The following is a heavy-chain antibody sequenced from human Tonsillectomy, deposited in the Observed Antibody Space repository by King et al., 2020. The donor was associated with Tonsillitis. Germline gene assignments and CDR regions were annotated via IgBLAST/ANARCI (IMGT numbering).Heavy chain of an antibody. J-gene: IGHJ4*02. CDR2: RSYDGINK. CDR3: AKGGADTAMVNTDY. Sequence: VQLVESGGGVVQPGRSLRLSCAASGFTFSSYGMQWVRQAPGKGLEWVEVRSYDGINKYYADSVKGRFTISRDNSKNTLYLQMNSLRAEDTAVYYCAKGGADTAMVNTDYWGQGTLVTVSS. D-gene: IGHD5-18*01. V-gene: IGHV3-30*18. CDR1: GFTFSSYG.